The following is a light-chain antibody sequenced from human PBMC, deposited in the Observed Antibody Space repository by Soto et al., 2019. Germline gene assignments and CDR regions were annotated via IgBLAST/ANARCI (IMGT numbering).Light chain of an antibody. CDR1: QSVSNAL. J-gene: IGKJ2*01. CDR3: HQFGRLPYT. Sequence: EIVLTQSPGTLSLSPGERDTLSCRASQSVSNALLAWYQQKPGQAPRPLIYGVSRRATGIPDRFSGSGSGTDFTLTIIRLEPEDFAVYFCHQFGRLPYTFGQGTKLEI. CDR2: GVS. V-gene: IGKV3-20*01.